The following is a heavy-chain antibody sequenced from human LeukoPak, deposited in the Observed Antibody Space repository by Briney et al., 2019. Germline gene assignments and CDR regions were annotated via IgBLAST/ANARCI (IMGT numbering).Heavy chain of an antibody. CDR2: ISSSSSTI. J-gene: IGHJ6*02. Sequence: GGSLRLSCAASGFTFSSYSMNWVRQAPGKGLEWVSYISSSSSTIYYADSVKGRFTISRDNAKKSLYLQMNSLRAEDTAVYYCARDGTENFYYGMDVWGQGTTVTVSS. CDR1: GFTFSSYS. D-gene: IGHD6-13*01. V-gene: IGHV3-48*04. CDR3: ARDGTENFYYGMDV.